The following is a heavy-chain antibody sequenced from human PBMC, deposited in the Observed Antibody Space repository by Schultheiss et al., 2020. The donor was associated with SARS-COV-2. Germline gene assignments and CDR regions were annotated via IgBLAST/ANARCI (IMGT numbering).Heavy chain of an antibody. V-gene: IGHV3-23*01. D-gene: IGHD6-25*01. Sequence: GGSLRLSCAASGFSLGSYAMTWVRQAPGKGLEWVSSFLVSGRTFYADSVKGRFTISKDISKNTLYLQMNSLRADDTAVYYCAKDQVFNDGYFVFDYWGQGALGTVSS. CDR2: FLVSGRT. CDR3: AKDQVFNDGYFVFDY. CDR1: GFSLGSYA. J-gene: IGHJ4*02.